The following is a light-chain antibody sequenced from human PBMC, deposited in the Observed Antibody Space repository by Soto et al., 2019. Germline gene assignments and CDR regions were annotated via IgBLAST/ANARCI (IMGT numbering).Light chain of an antibody. V-gene: IGKV3-11*01. Sequence: EIVMTQSPDTLSLSPGQRATLSCRASRSVSSFLTWYQQKPGQAPRLLIYHASNRATGIPDRFSGSGSGTDFTLTISSLEPEDFAVYYCHQCSSWPLTFGGGTRVEI. J-gene: IGKJ4*01. CDR2: HAS. CDR3: HQCSSWPLT. CDR1: RSVSSF.